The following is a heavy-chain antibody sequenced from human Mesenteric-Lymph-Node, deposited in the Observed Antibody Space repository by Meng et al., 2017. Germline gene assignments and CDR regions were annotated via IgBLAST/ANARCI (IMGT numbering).Heavy chain of an antibody. Sequence: SHTLSLTCAFYGGPFSGYYWSWIRQPPGKGLEWIGEINHSGSTNYNPSLKSRVTISVDTSKNQFSLKLSSVTTADTAVYYCARSPSCYYGPRSYSRKRNWFDPWGQGTLVTVSS. CDR2: INHSGST. J-gene: IGHJ5*02. CDR3: ARSPSCYYGPRSYSRKRNWFDP. D-gene: IGHD3-10*01. V-gene: IGHV4-34*01. CDR1: GGPFSGYY.